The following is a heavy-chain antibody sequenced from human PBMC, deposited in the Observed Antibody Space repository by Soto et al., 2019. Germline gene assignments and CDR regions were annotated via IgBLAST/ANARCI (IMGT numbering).Heavy chain of an antibody. J-gene: IGHJ6*02. V-gene: IGHV1-69*11. CDR1: GGTLSIYA. CDR3: ARPLAAGTLHYFYYGMDV. D-gene: IGHD6-13*01. Sequence: QVQLVQSGAEVKKPGSSVKVSCKAPGGTLSIYAISWVRQAPGQGLEWMGGITPILGTADYAQEFQGRVTITADDSTSTAHMELRSLRSEDTAVYYCARPLAAGTLHYFYYGMDVWGQGTTVTVSS. CDR2: ITPILGTA.